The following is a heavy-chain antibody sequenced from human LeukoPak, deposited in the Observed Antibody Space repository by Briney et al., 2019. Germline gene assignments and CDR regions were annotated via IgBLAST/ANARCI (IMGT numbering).Heavy chain of an antibody. J-gene: IGHJ4*02. V-gene: IGHV1-8*01. CDR3: TRGTYYSDRSGYLGLDY. CDR2: MNPNSGNT. CDR1: GYTFTSYD. D-gene: IGHD3-22*01. Sequence: ASVKVSCKASGYTFTSYDINWVRQATGQGLEWMGWMNPNSGNTGYAQKFQGRVTMTRNTSISTAYMELSSLRSEDTAVYHCTRGTYYSDRSGYLGLDYWGQGTLVTVSS.